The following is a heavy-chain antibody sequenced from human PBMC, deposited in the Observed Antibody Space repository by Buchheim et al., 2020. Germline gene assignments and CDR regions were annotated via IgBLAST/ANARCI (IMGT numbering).Heavy chain of an antibody. Sequence: EVQLVESGGGLVQPGESLRLSCAASGFDFSNSWMHWVRQAPGKGLVWVSHINSDGSTTTYADSVKGRFTISRDNAKNTVYLEMNSLRVEDTAVYYCARDRSYALDVWGQGTT. V-gene: IGHV3-74*03. CDR3: ARDRSYALDV. CDR1: GFDFSNSW. CDR2: INSDGSTT. J-gene: IGHJ6*02.